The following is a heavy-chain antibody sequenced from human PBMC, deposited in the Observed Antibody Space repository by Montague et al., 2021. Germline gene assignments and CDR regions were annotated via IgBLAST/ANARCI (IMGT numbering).Heavy chain of an antibody. CDR3: ARERDRYYYMDI. CDR2: VSHGGRT. J-gene: IGHJ6*03. V-gene: IGHV4-38-2*02. Sequence: SETLSLTCTVSRSLINSDYYWGWILQPPGKGLEWMGSVSHGGRTYYNPSLKSRVTISVDTSNNHFSLKLSSVTAADTAMYYRARERDRYYYMDIWGKGNTSTVSS. CDR1: RSLINSDYY.